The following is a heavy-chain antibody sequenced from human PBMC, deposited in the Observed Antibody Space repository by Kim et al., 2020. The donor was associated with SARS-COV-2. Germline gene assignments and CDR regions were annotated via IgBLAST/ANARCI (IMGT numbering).Heavy chain of an antibody. D-gene: IGHD3-10*01. J-gene: IGHJ4*02. V-gene: IGHV4-34*01. Sequence: SETLSLTCAVYGGSFSGYYWCWSRQPPGKGMEWVGVTYNSCSTNYNQTLKSRVTISVDTSKNQFSLKLSSVTAADTAVYYCARGRNIFRRVSSYFDYWGQGTLVTVSS. CDR2: TYNSCST. CDR1: GGSFSGYY. CDR3: ARGRNIFRRVSSYFDY.